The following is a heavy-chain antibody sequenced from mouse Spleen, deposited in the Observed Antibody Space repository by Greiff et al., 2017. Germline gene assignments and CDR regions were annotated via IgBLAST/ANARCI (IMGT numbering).Heavy chain of an antibody. CDR1: GYSFTGYY. CDR3: ARSQLASFDY. CDR2: INPSTGGT. D-gene: IGHD4-1*02. J-gene: IGHJ2*01. Sequence: EVQLVESGPELVKPGASVKISCKASGYSFTGYYMNWVKQSPEKSLEWIGEINPSTGGTTYNQKFKAKATLTVDKSSSTAYMQLKSLTSEDSAVYYCARSQLASFDYWGQGTTLTVSS. V-gene: IGHV1-42*01.